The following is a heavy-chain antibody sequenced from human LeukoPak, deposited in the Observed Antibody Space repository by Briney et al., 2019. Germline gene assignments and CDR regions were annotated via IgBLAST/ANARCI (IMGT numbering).Heavy chain of an antibody. Sequence: SETLSLTCAVYGGSFSGYYWSWIRQPPGKGLEWIGEINHSGSTNYNPSLKSRVTISVDTSKNQFSLKLGSVTAADTAVYYCARAAEEAYCSSTSCYSFDYWGQGTLVTVSS. CDR2: INHSGST. J-gene: IGHJ4*02. CDR3: ARAAEEAYCSSTSCYSFDY. V-gene: IGHV4-34*01. CDR1: GGSFSGYY. D-gene: IGHD2-2*01.